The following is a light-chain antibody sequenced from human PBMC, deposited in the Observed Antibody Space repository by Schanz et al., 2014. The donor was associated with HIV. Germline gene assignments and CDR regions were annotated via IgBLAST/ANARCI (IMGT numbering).Light chain of an antibody. CDR1: QTISSH. CDR2: GAS. Sequence: EVVMTQSPATLSLSPGESATLSCRTSQTISSHLAWYQQIPGQAPRLLIFGASNRATGIPDRFSGSESGTDFTLNISRLEPEDVAVYYCQQYGSSPGITFGQGTRLEIK. J-gene: IGKJ5*01. CDR3: QQYGSSPGIT. V-gene: IGKV3-20*01.